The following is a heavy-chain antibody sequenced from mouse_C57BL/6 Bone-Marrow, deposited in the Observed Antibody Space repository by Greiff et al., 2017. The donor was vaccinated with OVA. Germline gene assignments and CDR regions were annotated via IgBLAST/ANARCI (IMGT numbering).Heavy chain of an antibody. CDR2: IDPENGDT. CDR3: TLYGSSSYYYAMDY. J-gene: IGHJ4*01. Sequence: VQLQQSGAELVRPGASVKLSCTASGFNIKDDYMHWVKQRPEPGLEWIGWIDPENGDTEYASKFQGKATITADTSSNTAYLQLSSLTSEDTAVYYCTLYGSSSYYYAMDYWGQGTSVTVSS. D-gene: IGHD1-1*01. CDR1: GFNIKDDY. V-gene: IGHV14-4*01.